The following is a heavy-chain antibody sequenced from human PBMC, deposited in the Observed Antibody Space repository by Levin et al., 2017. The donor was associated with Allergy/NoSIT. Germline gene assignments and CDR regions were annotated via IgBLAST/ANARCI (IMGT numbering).Heavy chain of an antibody. J-gene: IGHJ4*02. D-gene: IGHD1-26*01. CDR1: GGSISSGGYS. V-gene: IGHV4-30-2*01. Sequence: MASETLSLTCAVSGGSISSGGYSWSWIRQPPGKGLEWIGYIYHSGTTNYNPSLKSRVTISVDRSKNEFSLKLSSVTAADTAVYYCARSPRGSGRMYYFDYWGQGTLVTVSS. CDR3: ARSPRGSGRMYYFDY. CDR2: IYHSGTT.